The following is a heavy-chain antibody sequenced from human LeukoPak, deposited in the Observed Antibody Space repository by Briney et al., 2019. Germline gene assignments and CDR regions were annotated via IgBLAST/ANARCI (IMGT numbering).Heavy chain of an antibody. CDR3: ARARGVYSSSSRWFDP. Sequence: KSSENLSLTCAVYAGSFSAYYWGWIPQPPGKGLEWSVVIIHSGGTNYNPSLKSQVTISVDTSKNQCTLKLSSVTAADTAVYYCARARGVYSSSSRWFDPWGQGTLVTVSS. V-gene: IGHV4-34*12. D-gene: IGHD6-6*01. J-gene: IGHJ5*02. CDR2: IIHSGGT. CDR1: AGSFSAYY.